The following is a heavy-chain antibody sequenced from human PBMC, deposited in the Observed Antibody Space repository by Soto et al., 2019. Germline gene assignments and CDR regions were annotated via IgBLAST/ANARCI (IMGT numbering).Heavy chain of an antibody. CDR2: ISSSSSYI. J-gene: IGHJ4*02. Sequence: EVQLVESGGGLVKPGGSLRLSCAASGFTFSSYSMNWVRQAPGKGLEWVSSISSSSSYIYYADSVKGRFTISRDNAKNSLYLQMTSVRAEDTAVYYCARDQPGYSYGYGLGYWGQGTLVTVSS. CDR1: GFTFSSYS. CDR3: ARDQPGYSYGYGLGY. D-gene: IGHD5-18*01. V-gene: IGHV3-21*01.